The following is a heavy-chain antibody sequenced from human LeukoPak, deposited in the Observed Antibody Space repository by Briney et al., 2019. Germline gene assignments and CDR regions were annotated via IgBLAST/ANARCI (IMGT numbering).Heavy chain of an antibody. Sequence: ASVKVSCKTSGYTFSAFYMHWVRQAPGQGPEWMGWINPDSGGSEYGQKFQGRVTFTSDTSSTTIYMEVRSLKSDDTAVYYCARDMTGGIWARATSFDHWGQGTLVTVSS. V-gene: IGHV1-2*02. D-gene: IGHD1-14*01. CDR3: ARDMTGGIWARATSFDH. J-gene: IGHJ4*02. CDR2: INPDSGGS. CDR1: GYTFSAFY.